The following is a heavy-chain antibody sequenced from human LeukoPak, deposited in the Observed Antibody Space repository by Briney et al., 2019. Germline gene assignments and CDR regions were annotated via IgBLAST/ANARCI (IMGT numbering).Heavy chain of an antibody. D-gene: IGHD5-24*01. J-gene: IGHJ4*02. CDR1: GYTFTSYG. V-gene: IGHV1-18*01. Sequence: ASVKVSCKASGYTFTSYGISWVRQAAGQGLEWMGWISAYNGNTNYAQKFQGRVTITADKSTSTAYMELSSLRSEDTAVYYCARGRDGYNYFYWGQGTLVTVSS. CDR3: ARGRDGYNYFY. CDR2: ISAYNGNT.